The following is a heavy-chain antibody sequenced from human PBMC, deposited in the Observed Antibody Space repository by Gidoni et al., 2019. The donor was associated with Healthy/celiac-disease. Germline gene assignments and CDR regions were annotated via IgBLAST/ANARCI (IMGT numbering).Heavy chain of an antibody. J-gene: IGHJ4*02. CDR1: GFTFRSYS. Sequence: VQLVESGGGLVQPGGSLRLSGAASGFTFRSYSMNWVRQAPGNGLEWVSYISSSCSTKYYAVSVKGRFTISRDNAENSLYLQMNSLRAEDTAVYYCSRVGYSGYDWGDYWGQGTLVTVSS. D-gene: IGHD5-12*01. V-gene: IGHV3-48*01. CDR2: ISSSCSTK. CDR3: SRVGYSGYDWGDY.